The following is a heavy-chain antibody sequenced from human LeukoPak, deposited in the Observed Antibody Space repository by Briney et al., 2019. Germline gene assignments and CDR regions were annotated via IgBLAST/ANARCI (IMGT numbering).Heavy chain of an antibody. J-gene: IGHJ4*02. CDR3: AKDLSKGLLYRRGMYYFDY. CDR2: IRYDGSNK. V-gene: IGHV3-30*02. Sequence: GGSLRFSCAASGFTFSSYGMHWVRQAPGKGLEWVAFIRYDGSNKYYADSAKGRFTISRDNSKNTLYLQMNSLRAEDTAVYYCAKDLSKGLLYRRGMYYFDYWGQGTLVTVSS. CDR1: GFTFSSYG. D-gene: IGHD3-10*01.